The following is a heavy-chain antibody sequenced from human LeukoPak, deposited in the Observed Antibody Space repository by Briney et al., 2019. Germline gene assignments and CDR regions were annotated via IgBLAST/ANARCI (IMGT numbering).Heavy chain of an antibody. Sequence: GASVKVSCKASGGTFSSYAISWVRQAPGQGLEWMGRIIPILGIANYAQKFQGRVTITADKSTSTAYMELSSLRSEDTAVYYCARGGSHYYYGMDVWGQGTTVTVSS. V-gene: IGHV1-69*04. CDR1: GGTFSSYA. J-gene: IGHJ6*02. CDR2: IIPILGIA. CDR3: ARGGSHYYYGMDV. D-gene: IGHD3-10*01.